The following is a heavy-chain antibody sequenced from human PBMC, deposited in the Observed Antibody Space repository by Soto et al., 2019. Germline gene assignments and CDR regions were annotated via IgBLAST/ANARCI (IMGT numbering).Heavy chain of an antibody. CDR3: VMVDNYVTPTPQDV. CDR2: ISPYTGNT. Sequence: QVQLVQSGDEVKKRGASVKVSCKASGYIIVNYGSAWVRQAPGQGLEWMGWISPYTGNTHSATKVQGRLTMTTDTSTSTAYMDLGSLTSDDTAVYYCVMVDNYVTPTPQDVWGQGTTVTVSS. D-gene: IGHD3-16*01. V-gene: IGHV1-18*01. J-gene: IGHJ6*02. CDR1: GYIIVNYG.